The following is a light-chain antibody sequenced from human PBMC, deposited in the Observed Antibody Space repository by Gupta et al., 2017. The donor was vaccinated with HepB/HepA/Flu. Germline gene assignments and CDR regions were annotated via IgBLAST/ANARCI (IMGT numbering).Light chain of an antibody. CDR1: QSVLYSSNNKNF. CDR3: QQFLNTPLT. CDR2: WAS. Sequence: DIVMTQSPDSLTVSLGERATVNCKSSQSVLYSSNNKNFLAWYQQKRGQPPKLLINWASTRESGVPDRFNASGSGTDFTLTITNLQAEDVAVYYCQQFLNTPLTFGGGTKVEIK. J-gene: IGKJ4*01. V-gene: IGKV4-1*01.